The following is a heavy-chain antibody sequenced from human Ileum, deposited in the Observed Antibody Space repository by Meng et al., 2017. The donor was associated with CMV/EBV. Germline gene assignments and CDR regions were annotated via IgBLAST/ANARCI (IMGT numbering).Heavy chain of an antibody. Sequence: QIQLLQSGAEVRKPGASVKVSCKTSGYTFSNYGLNWIRQAPGQGLEWMGWVSPYNGDTHYPQSLQGRVTMTTDASTKTVYMELRNLRSDDTAVYYCSRETVGAGDYWGQGTLVTVSS. V-gene: IGHV1-18*01. J-gene: IGHJ4*02. CDR1: GYTFSNYG. D-gene: IGHD1-26*01. CDR3: SRETVGAGDY. CDR2: VSPYNGDT.